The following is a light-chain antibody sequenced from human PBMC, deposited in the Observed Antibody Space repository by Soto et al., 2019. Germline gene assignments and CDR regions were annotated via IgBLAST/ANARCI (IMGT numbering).Light chain of an antibody. CDR1: QSVTSNS. J-gene: IGKJ3*01. CDR2: DAS. CDR3: QQFGTSPGT. V-gene: IGKV3-20*01. Sequence: EIVLTQSPGTLSLSPGERATLSCTASQSVTSNSLAWYQHKLGQAPRLLIYDASSRATGIPDRFSGSGSGTDFTLTISRLEPEDFAVYFCQQFGTSPGTFGPGTKVDIK.